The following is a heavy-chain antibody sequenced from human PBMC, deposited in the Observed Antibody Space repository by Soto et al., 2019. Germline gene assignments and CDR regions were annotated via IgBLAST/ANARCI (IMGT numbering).Heavy chain of an antibody. J-gene: IGHJ4*02. V-gene: IGHV3-66*01. Sequence: EVQLVESGGGLVQPGGSLRLSCAASGLTVSNSYMNGVRKAPGEGLEWVSILYSDGTTYYADSVKGRFTISRDNSKNTLYLQMHSLRADDTAVYYCARDTTVTTPTYFASWGQGTLVIVSS. D-gene: IGHD4-17*01. CDR3: ARDTTVTTPTYFAS. CDR1: GLTVSNSY. CDR2: LYSDGTT.